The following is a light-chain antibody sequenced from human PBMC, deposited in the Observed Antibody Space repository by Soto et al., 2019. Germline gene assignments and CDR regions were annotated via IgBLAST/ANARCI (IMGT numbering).Light chain of an antibody. CDR2: DMS. CDR3: QQYNNWPLT. Sequence: ILLTPSPGTLSLSPGESATLSCRSSQSVRNNYLAWYQQRPGQAPRLLIYDMSTRATGVPARFSGGGSGTEFTITITSLQSEDFAVYWCQQYNNWPLTFGPGTRLEI. V-gene: IGKV3D-15*01. CDR1: QSVRNN. J-gene: IGKJ5*01.